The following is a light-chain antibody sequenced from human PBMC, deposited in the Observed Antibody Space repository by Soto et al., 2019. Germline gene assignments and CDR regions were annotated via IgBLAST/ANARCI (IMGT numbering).Light chain of an antibody. CDR2: AAS. CDR3: QKYNSAPRT. CDR1: QGSIDY. J-gene: IGKJ1*01. Sequence: DIQMTQSPSSLSASVGDRVTITCRASQGSIDYLAWDQQKPGKAPKLLIYAASTLQSGVPSRFSGSGAGTDFTLTISSLQPEDVATYYCQKYNSAPRTFGQGTKVEIK. V-gene: IGKV1-27*01.